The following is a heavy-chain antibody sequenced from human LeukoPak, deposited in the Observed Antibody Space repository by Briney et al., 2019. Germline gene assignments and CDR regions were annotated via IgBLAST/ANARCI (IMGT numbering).Heavy chain of an antibody. Sequence: ASVKVSCKASGYTFTGYYMHWVRQAPGQALEWMGWINPNSGGTNYAQKFPGWVTMTRDTSISTAYMELCRLRSDDTAGYYCAREGVAGPLYNWFDPWGEGTLVSVSS. CDR3: AREGVAGPLYNWFDP. CDR1: GYTFTGYY. V-gene: IGHV1-2*04. CDR2: INPNSGGT. J-gene: IGHJ5*02. D-gene: IGHD6-19*01.